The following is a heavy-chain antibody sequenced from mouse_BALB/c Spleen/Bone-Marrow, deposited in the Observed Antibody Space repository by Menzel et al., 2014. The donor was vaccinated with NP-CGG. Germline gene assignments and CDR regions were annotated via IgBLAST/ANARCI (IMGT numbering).Heavy chain of an antibody. CDR1: GISITTGNYR. Sequence: VQLQQSGPGLVKPSQTVSLTCTVTGISITTGNYRWSWIRRFPGHKLEWIGHIYYSGTITYNPSLKSRTTITRDTSKNQFFLEMNSMTAEVTATYYCARYGNYFDYWGQGTTLTVSS. CDR3: ARYGNYFDY. J-gene: IGHJ2*01. CDR2: IYYSGTI. D-gene: IGHD2-1*01. V-gene: IGHV3-5*02.